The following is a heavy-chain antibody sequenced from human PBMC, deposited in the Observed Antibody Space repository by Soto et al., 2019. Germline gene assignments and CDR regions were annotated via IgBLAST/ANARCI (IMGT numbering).Heavy chain of an antibody. CDR2: INNAGTSV. D-gene: IGHD6-19*01. J-gene: IGHJ3*02. Sequence: EMQLVESGGGLVQPGESLRLSCVASGFTFTTYSMSWVRQAPGKGLEWISYINNAGTSVYYTDSVKGRFTISRDNAQNSLYLQMNSLRDEDTALYYCVRDRLWEQWLGPHDAFEIWGQGTKVTVSS. V-gene: IGHV3-48*02. CDR3: VRDRLWEQWLGPHDAFEI. CDR1: GFTFTTYS.